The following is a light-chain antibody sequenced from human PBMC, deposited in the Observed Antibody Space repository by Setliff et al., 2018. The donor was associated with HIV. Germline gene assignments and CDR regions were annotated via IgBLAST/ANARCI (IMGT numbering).Light chain of an antibody. V-gene: IGLV2-23*02. Sequence: QSVLSQPASVSGSPGQSITISCTGTPSDVGGFTLVSWYQKYPDRVPKLIIYDVTKRPSRVSDRFSGSKSANTSSLTISGIQPEDEADYYCFSYTVSDSGVFGTGTKV. CDR1: PSDVGGFTL. CDR3: FSYTVSDSGV. J-gene: IGLJ1*01. CDR2: DVT.